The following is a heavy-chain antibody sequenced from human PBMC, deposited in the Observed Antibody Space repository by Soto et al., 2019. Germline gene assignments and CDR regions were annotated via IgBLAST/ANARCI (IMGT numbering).Heavy chain of an antibody. V-gene: IGHV3-23*01. D-gene: IGHD3-22*01. Sequence: EVQLLESGGGLVQPGGSLRLSCAASGFTFSSYAMSWVRQAPGKGLEWVSAISGSGGSTYYADSVKGRFTISRDNSKNTLYLQMNSLRAEDTAVYYCAKVTSYYYDSSGYSPSFDYWGQGTLVTVSS. CDR2: ISGSGGST. CDR3: AKVTSYYYDSSGYSPSFDY. J-gene: IGHJ4*02. CDR1: GFTFSSYA.